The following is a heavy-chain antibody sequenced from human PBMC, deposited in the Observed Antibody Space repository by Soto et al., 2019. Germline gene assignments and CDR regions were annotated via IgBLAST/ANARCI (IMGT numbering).Heavy chain of an antibody. CDR2: ISAYNGIA. Sequence: ASVKVSCKASGYTFTSYGISWVRQAPGQGLEWMGWISAYNGIANYAQKFQGRVTITADKSTSTAYMELSSLRSEDTAMYYCARGANVVVPAALDPWGQGTLVTVSS. V-gene: IGHV1-18*01. J-gene: IGHJ5*02. CDR1: GYTFTSYG. CDR3: ARGANVVVPAALDP. D-gene: IGHD2-2*01.